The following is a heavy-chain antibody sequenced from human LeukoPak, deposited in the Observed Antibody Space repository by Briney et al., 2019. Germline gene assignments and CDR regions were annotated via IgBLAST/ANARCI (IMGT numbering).Heavy chain of an antibody. V-gene: IGHV3-66*02. D-gene: IGHD3-10*01. Sequence: GGSLGLSCAASGFTVSSNYMSWVRQAPGKGLEWVSVIYSGGSTYYADSVKGRFTISRDNSKNTLYLQMNSLRAEDTAVYYCARSSPLWFGELLYPDAFDIWGQGTMVTVSS. CDR2: IYSGGST. CDR3: ARSSPLWFGELLYPDAFDI. CDR1: GFTVSSNY. J-gene: IGHJ3*02.